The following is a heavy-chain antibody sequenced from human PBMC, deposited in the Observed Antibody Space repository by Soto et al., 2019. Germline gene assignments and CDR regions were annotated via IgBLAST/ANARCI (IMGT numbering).Heavy chain of an antibody. Sequence: GGSLRLSCATSDFAFRNYWMNWVRQAPGKGLEWVANIKPDGSATNYVDSVKGRFTISRDNVRNSVSLQMNSLRVEDTAVYFCFGGNGGPQWGQGTLVTVSS. CDR1: DFAFRNYW. J-gene: IGHJ4*02. CDR3: FGGNGGPQ. D-gene: IGHD3-16*01. V-gene: IGHV3-7*03. CDR2: IKPDGSAT.